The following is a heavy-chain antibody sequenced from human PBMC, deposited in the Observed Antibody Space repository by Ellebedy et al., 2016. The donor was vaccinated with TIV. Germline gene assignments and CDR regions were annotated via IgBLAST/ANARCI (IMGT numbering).Heavy chain of an antibody. D-gene: IGHD3-10*01. CDR2: FDPEDSET. CDR1: GYTLTELS. CDR3: ATYYYGSGSYYKRGMDV. V-gene: IGHV1-24*01. J-gene: IGHJ6*02. Sequence: ASVKVSCXASGYTLTELSMHWVRQAPGKGLEWMGGFDPEDSETIYAQKFQGRVTMTEDTSTDTAYMELSSLRSEDTAVYYCATYYYGSGSYYKRGMDVWGQGTTVTVSS.